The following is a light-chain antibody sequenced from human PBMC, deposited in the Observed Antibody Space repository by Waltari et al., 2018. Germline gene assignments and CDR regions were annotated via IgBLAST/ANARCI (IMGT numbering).Light chain of an antibody. CDR1: RSVVDGLRV. Sequence: SARDQTASASGAAGQSLTITCEGNRSVVDGLRVVPWYQQHPGKAPKLMIYDVINRPSGVSSRFSGSKSGNTASLTISGLQAEDEAYYYCYSYTTSSTYVFGTGTQVTVL. J-gene: IGLJ1*01. CDR2: DVI. V-gene: IGLV2-14*03. CDR3: YSYTTSSTYV.